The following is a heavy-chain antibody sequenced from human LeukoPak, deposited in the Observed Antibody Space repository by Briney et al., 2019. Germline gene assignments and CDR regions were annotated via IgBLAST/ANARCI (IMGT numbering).Heavy chain of an antibody. J-gene: IGHJ4*02. V-gene: IGHV3-30*02. CDR2: IRYDGSNK. CDR1: GFTFSSYN. CDR3: ARDNDFDY. Sequence: GGSLRLSCAASGFTFSSYNMNWVRQAPGKGLEWVAFIRYDGSNKYYADSVKGRFTISRDNSKNTLYLQMNSLRAEDTAVYYCARDNDFDYWGQGTLVTVSS. D-gene: IGHD2-8*01.